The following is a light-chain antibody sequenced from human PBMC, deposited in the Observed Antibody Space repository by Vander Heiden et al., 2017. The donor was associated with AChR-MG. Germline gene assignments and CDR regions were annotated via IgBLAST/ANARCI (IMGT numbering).Light chain of an antibody. CDR2: DVS. CDR1: SSDVGGDNY. J-gene: IGLJ2*01. V-gene: IGLV2-11*01. CDR3: CSYAGSSYVV. Sequence: QSALTQPRSVSGSPGPPVTIPCTGTSSDVGGDNYVSWYQQHPGKAPKLMLYDVSKRPSGVPDRFSGSKSGNTASLTISGLQAEDEADYYCCSYAGSSYVVFGGGTKLTVL.